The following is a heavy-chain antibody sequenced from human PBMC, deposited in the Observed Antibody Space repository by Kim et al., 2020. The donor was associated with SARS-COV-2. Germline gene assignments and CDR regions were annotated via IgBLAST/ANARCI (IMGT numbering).Heavy chain of an antibody. CDR1: RGSISSYY. Sequence: SETLSLTCTVSRGSISSYYWSWIRQPPGKGLEWIGYIYYSGSTNYNPSLKSRVTISVDTSKNQFSLKLSSVTAADTAVYYCARVVVTAIAFDIWGQGTMVTVSS. V-gene: IGHV4-59*13. J-gene: IGHJ3*02. D-gene: IGHD2-21*02. CDR2: IYYSGST. CDR3: ARVVVTAIAFDI.